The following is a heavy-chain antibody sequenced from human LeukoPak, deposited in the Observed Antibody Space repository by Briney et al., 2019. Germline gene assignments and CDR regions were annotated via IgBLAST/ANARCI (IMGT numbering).Heavy chain of an antibody. Sequence: LSGGSLRLSCAASGFTFSSYAMSWVRQAPGKGLEWVSALSGSGSSTYYADSVRGRFTISRDNSKNTLYLQMNSLRAEDTAVYYCAKLRGYNYGYDFDYWGQGTLVTVSS. CDR3: AKLRGYNYGYDFDY. CDR2: LSGSGSST. D-gene: IGHD5-18*01. CDR1: GFTFSSYA. J-gene: IGHJ4*02. V-gene: IGHV3-23*01.